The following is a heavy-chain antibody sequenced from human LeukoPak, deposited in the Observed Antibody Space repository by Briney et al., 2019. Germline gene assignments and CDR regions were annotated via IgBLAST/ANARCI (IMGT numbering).Heavy chain of an antibody. Sequence: GGSLRLSCAASGFTFSSYAMSWVRQAPGKGLEWVSAISGSGGSTYCADSVKGRFTISRDNSKNTLYLQMNSLRAEDTAVYYCAKDQGIWGSCFDYWGQGTLVTVSS. CDR1: GFTFSSYA. CDR2: ISGSGGST. D-gene: IGHD3-16*01. V-gene: IGHV3-23*01. CDR3: AKDQGIWGSCFDY. J-gene: IGHJ4*02.